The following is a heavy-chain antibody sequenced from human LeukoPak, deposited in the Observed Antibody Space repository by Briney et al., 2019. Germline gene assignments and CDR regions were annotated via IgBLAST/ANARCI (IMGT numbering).Heavy chain of an antibody. J-gene: IGHJ6*03. Sequence: ASVKVSCKASGYTFTSYDISWVRQAPGQGLEWMGWISAYNGNTNYAQKLQGRVTMTTDTSTSTAYMELRSLRSDDTAVYYCARNTVPAPTYYYYMDVWGKGTTVTVSS. D-gene: IGHD2-2*01. CDR3: ARNTVPAPTYYYYMDV. CDR1: GYTFTSYD. V-gene: IGHV1-18*01. CDR2: ISAYNGNT.